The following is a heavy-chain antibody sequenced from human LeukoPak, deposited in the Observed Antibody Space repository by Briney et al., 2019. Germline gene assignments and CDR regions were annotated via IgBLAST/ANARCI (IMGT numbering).Heavy chain of an antibody. CDR3: ARRGYSYGSYYFDY. CDR1: GGSISSYY. D-gene: IGHD5-18*01. J-gene: IGHJ4*02. V-gene: IGHV4-59*06. CDR2: IYYSGST. Sequence: ASETLSLTCTVSGGSISSYYWSWIRQPPGKGLEWIGYIYYSGSTYYNPSLKSRVTISVDTSKNQFSLKLSSVTAADTAVYYCARRGYSYGSYYFDYWGQGTLVTVSS.